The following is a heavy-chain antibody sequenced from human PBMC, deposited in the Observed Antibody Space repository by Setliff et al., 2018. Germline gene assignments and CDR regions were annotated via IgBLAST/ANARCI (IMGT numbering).Heavy chain of an antibody. CDR1: GLTFSSYW. CDR2: INSDESRR. Sequence: GGSLRLSCAASGLTFSSYWMTWVRQAPGKGLVWVSRINSDESRRNYGGSVKGRFTISRDNSKNILYLQMNSLRADDTAEYYCTKDSNGEFADYWGQGTLVTVSS. J-gene: IGHJ4*02. V-gene: IGHV3-74*01. CDR3: TKDSNGEFADY. D-gene: IGHD1-1*01.